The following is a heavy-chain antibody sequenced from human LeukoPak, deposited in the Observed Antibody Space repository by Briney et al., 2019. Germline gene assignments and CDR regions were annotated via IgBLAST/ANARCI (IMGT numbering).Heavy chain of an antibody. CDR3: ARHSPSYYYGSGSYYNLYYMDV. D-gene: IGHD3-10*01. V-gene: IGHV5-51*01. Sequence: GESLKISCKGSGYSFTSYWIGWVRQMPGKGLEWMGIIYPGDSDTRYSPSFQGQVTISADKSISTAYLQWSSLKASDTAMYYCARHSPSYYYGSGSYYNLYYMDVWGKGTTVTISS. CDR1: GYSFTSYW. CDR2: IYPGDSDT. J-gene: IGHJ6*03.